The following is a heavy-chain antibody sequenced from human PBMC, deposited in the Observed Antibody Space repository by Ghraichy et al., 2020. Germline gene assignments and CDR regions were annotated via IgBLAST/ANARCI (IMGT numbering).Heavy chain of an antibody. D-gene: IGHD1-1*01. Sequence: GGSLRLSCAASGFSFSHFGMHWVRQAPVKGLEWVAIVWYDGSKEFYADSVKGRFTTSRDNSKNTLYLEMNTLRAEDTAVYYCARGTQHLERSGGLDLWGQGTTVAVSS. J-gene: IGHJ6*02. CDR3: ARGTQHLERSGGLDL. CDR1: GFSFSHFG. CDR2: VWYDGSKE. V-gene: IGHV3-33*08.